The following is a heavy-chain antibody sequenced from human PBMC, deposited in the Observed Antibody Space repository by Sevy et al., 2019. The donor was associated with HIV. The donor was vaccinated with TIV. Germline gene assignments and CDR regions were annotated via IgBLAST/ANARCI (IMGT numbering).Heavy chain of an antibody. Sequence: GGSLRLSCAASGFTFSNYVMHWVRQAPGKGPEWVAVVSYDGSNTDYADSVKGRFTISRDNSKSTLYLQMNTLRPEDTDAYSCARAPGGVMEAGPYSFDYWGQGTLVTVSS. CDR2: VSYDGSNT. D-gene: IGHD3-16*01. V-gene: IGHV3-30*04. CDR3: ARAPGGVMEAGPYSFDY. CDR1: GFTFSNYV. J-gene: IGHJ4*02.